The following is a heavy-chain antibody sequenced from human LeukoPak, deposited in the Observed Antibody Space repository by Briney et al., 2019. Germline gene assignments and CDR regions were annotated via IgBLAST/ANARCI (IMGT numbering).Heavy chain of an antibody. D-gene: IGHD3-10*01. J-gene: IGHJ4*02. CDR3: ARTEALRPKLWFGELWGPRPRFDY. Sequence: GGSLRLSCAASGFTFSSYSMNWVRQAPGKGLEWVSYISSSSSTIYYADSVKGRFTISRDNAKNSLYLQMNSLRAEDTAVYYCARTEALRPKLWFGELWGPRPRFDYWGQGTLVTVSS. V-gene: IGHV3-48*01. CDR2: ISSSSSTI. CDR1: GFTFSSYS.